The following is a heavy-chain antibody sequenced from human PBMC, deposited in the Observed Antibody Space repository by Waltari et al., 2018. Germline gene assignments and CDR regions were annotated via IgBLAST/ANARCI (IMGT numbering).Heavy chain of an antibody. D-gene: IGHD5-18*01. CDR3: ARGGVDTSTTATY. V-gene: IGHV3-30-3*01. J-gene: IGHJ4*02. CDR2: ISFDGSTK. CDR1: GLTLGRSA. Sequence: QVELVESGGGVVQPGRSLRLSCAASGLTLGRSAMHWVRQAPGKGLEWVAVISFDGSTKYYADSVKGRFTISRDNSKSTLYLQMNSLRVEDTAVYYCARGGVDTSTTATYWGQGTLVTVSS.